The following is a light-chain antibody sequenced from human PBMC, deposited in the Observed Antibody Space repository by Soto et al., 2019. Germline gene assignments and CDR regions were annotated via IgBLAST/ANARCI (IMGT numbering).Light chain of an antibody. J-gene: IGKJ4*01. Sequence: EIVLTQSPGTLSLSPGERSTLSCRASQTISNTFLAWYQQRPGQAPRLLIYGASGRGAGIPDRFSGSGSGTGFTLIISRLQPEYFAVYYCQQYGVSPTFGGGTKVEIK. CDR3: QQYGVSPT. V-gene: IGKV3-20*01. CDR2: GAS. CDR1: QTISNTF.